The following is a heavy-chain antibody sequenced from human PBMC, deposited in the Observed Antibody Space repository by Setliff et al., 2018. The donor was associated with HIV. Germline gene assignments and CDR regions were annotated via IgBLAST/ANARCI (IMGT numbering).Heavy chain of an antibody. J-gene: IGHJ4*02. CDR3: ARDPMRTSNFLTWWFFDY. CDR1: GFTFSGYG. CDR2: INQDGSET. Sequence: PGGSLRLSCAVSGFTFSGYGMSWVRQAPGKGLEWVANINQDGSETHYVDSVTGRFTVSRDNSKNSLYLQMDSLKAEDTAIYYCARDPMRTSNFLTWWFFDYWGQGTLVTVSS. D-gene: IGHD2-15*01. V-gene: IGHV3-7*01.